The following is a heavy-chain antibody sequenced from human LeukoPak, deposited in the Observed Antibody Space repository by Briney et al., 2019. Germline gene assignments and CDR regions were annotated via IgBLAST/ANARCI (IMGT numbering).Heavy chain of an antibody. Sequence: GSSVKVSCEASGGTFSSYAISWVRQAPGQGLEWMGRIIPIFGTANYAQKFQGRVTITTDESTSTAYMELSSLRSEDTAVYYCARGCGGDCSSAFDIWGQGTMVTVSS. CDR1: GGTFSSYA. J-gene: IGHJ3*02. CDR3: ARGCGGDCSSAFDI. CDR2: IIPIFGTA. V-gene: IGHV1-69*05. D-gene: IGHD2-21*02.